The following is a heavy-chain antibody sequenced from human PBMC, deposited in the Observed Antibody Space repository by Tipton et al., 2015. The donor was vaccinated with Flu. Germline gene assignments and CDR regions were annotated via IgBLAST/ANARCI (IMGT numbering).Heavy chain of an antibody. CDR3: ASERNASGWYDENAFDI. Sequence: TLSLTCTVSGGSISSYYWSWIRQPPGKGLEWIGYIYYSGSTNYNPSLKSRVTISVDTSKNQFSLKLSSVTAADTAVYYCASERNASGWYDENAFDIWGQGTMVTVSS. CDR1: GGSISSYY. V-gene: IGHV4-59*01. CDR2: IYYSGST. D-gene: IGHD6-19*01. J-gene: IGHJ3*02.